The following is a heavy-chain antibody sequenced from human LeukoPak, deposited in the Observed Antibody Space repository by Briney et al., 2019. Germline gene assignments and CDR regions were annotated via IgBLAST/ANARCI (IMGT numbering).Heavy chain of an antibody. V-gene: IGHV3-23*01. Sequence: GGSLRLSCAASGFTFSSYSVSWVRQAPGKGREWVSAISGSGNSTYYADSVKGRFTISRDNSKNTLYLQMNSLRAEDTAVYYCAKVDCSRTSCYAGNYYYGMDVWGQGTTVTVSS. J-gene: IGHJ6*02. D-gene: IGHD2-2*01. CDR1: GFTFSSYS. CDR3: AKVDCSRTSCYAGNYYYGMDV. CDR2: ISGSGNST.